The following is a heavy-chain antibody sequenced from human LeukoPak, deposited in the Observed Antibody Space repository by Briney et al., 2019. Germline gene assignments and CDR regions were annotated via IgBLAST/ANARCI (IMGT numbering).Heavy chain of an antibody. Sequence: ASLRVSSKASRDTLTIDYMQWGRQAPGQGGGSMGIINPRGGSTSYPQTLQGRVTMTRDTSTSTVYMELSRLRSEDTAVYYCASGDYSNGGPGETYYYGMDVWGQGTTVTVSS. J-gene: IGHJ6*02. CDR3: ASGDYSNGGPGETYYYGMDV. V-gene: IGHV1-46*01. D-gene: IGHD4-11*01. CDR1: RDTLTIDY. CDR2: INPRGGST.